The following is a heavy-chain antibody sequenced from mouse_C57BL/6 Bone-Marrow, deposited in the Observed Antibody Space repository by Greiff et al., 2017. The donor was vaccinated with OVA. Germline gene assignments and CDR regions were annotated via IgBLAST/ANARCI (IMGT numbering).Heavy chain of an antibody. CDR3: ARHDYGSSYWYFDV. J-gene: IGHJ1*03. Sequence: EVQGVESGGGLVQPGGSLKLSCAASGFTFSDYGMAWVRQAPRKGPEWVAFISNLAYSIYYADTVTGRFTISRENAKNTLYLEMRSLRSEDTAMYYCARHDYGSSYWYFDVWGTGTTVTVSS. D-gene: IGHD1-1*01. CDR1: GFTFSDYG. V-gene: IGHV5-15*01. CDR2: ISNLAYSI.